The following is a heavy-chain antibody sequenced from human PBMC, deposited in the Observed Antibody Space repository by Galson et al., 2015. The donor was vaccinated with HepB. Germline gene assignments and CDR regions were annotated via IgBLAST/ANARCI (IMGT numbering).Heavy chain of an antibody. CDR1: GDSVSSNSAA. CDR3: ARNIVVVPAAIRMWIGGFDY. J-gene: IGHJ4*02. D-gene: IGHD2-2*01. CDR2: TYYRSKWYN. Sequence: CAISGDSVSSNSAAWNWIRQSPSRGLEWLGRTYYRSKWYNDYAVSVKSRITINPDTSKNQFSLQLNSVTPEDTAVYYCARNIVVVPAAIRMWIGGFDYWGQGTLVTVSS. V-gene: IGHV6-1*01.